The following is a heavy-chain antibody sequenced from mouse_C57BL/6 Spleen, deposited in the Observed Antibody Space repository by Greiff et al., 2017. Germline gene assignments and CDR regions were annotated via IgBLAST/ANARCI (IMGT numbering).Heavy chain of an antibody. CDR1: GYSFTDYN. Sequence: EVQLQQSGPELVKPGASVKISCKASGYSFTDYNMNWVKQSNGKSLEWIGVINPNYGTTSYNQKFKGKATLTVDQSSSTAYMQLNSLTSEDSAVYYCARREITTVVATGGYFDVWGTGTTVTVSS. V-gene: IGHV1-39*01. J-gene: IGHJ1*03. CDR2: INPNYGTT. D-gene: IGHD1-1*01. CDR3: ARREITTVVATGGYFDV.